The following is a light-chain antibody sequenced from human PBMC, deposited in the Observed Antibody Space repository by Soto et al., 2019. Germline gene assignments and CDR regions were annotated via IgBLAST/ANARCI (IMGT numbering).Light chain of an antibody. J-gene: IGKJ5*01. V-gene: IGKV1-17*01. CDR2: AAS. CDR3: QQYDSFSVT. CDR1: QGIRND. Sequence: IQMTQSPSSLSASVGDRVTITCRASQGIRNDLGWYQQKPGKAPKLLIYAASSLQSGVPSRFSGSGSGTEFRLTISTMQPDDFATYYCQQYDSFSVTFGQGTRLEIK.